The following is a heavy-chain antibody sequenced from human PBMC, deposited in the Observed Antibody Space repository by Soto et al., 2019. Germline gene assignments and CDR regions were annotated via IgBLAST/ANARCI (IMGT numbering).Heavy chain of an antibody. V-gene: IGHV1-18*01. CDR1: GYTFTRYG. CDR2: ISGYNGDT. CDR3: AKNGQPPYYYYGLDV. Sequence: QGHLVQSGAEVKKPGALVKVSCKASGYTFTRYGISWVRQAPGQGLEWMGWISGYNGDTNYAQNLQDRVTMTIDTSTNTAYMELRSLTSDDTAVYYCAKNGQPPYYYYGLDVWGQGTTVTVSS. J-gene: IGHJ6*02. D-gene: IGHD2-8*01.